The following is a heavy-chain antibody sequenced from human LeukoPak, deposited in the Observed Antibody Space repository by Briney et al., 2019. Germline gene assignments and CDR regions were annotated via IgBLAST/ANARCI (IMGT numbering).Heavy chain of an antibody. CDR3: ARHVLCGSGIYFDY. D-gene: IGHD3-10*01. J-gene: IGHJ4*02. V-gene: IGHV4-59*08. Sequence: SETLSLTCTVSGGSISSYYWSWIRQPPGKGLEWIGYIYYSGSTNYNPSLKSRVTISVDTSKNQFSLKLSSVTAADTAVYYCARHVLCGSGIYFDYWGQGTLVTVSS. CDR2: IYYSGST. CDR1: GGSISSYY.